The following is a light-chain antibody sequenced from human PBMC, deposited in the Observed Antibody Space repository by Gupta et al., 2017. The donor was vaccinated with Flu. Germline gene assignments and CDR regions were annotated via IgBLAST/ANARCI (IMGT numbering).Light chain of an antibody. CDR1: SGAGTTSNY. Sequence: GVSSGAGTTSNYASWYQQSPGQAPRTHSNSRLNNRENQRSAGVPGRFSGSIGGGKAALTIAGAQEDEEDDYYCVFHLSGGIWVFGGGTRLTVL. CDR3: VFHLSGGIWV. CDR2: SRLNNREN. V-gene: IGLV8-61*01. J-gene: IGLJ3*02.